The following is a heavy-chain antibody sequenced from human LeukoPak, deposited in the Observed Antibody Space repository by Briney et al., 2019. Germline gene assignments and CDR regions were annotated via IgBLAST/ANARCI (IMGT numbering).Heavy chain of an antibody. D-gene: IGHD3-22*01. CDR1: GFTFSSYG. Sequence: PGRSLRLSCAASGFTFSSYGMHWVRQGPGKDLEWVSVINSGGSTYYAGSVKGRFTISRDNSKNTLYLQMDSLRAEDTAVYYCARGGDSNGSVRSPFDIWGQGTMVTVSS. CDR2: INSGGST. V-gene: IGHV3-53*01. CDR3: ARGGDSNGSVRSPFDI. J-gene: IGHJ3*02.